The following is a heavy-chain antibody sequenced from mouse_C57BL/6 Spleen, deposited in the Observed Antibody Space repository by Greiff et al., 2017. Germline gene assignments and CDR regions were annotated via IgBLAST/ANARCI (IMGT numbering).Heavy chain of an antibody. J-gene: IGHJ4*01. CDR1: GYTFTDYY. CDR2: IYPGSGNT. CDR3: ARRPYYYGSSYDAMDY. V-gene: IGHV1-84*01. D-gene: IGHD1-1*01. Sequence: QVQLQQSGPELVKPGASVKISCKASGYTFTDYYINWVKQRPGQGLEWIGWIYPGSGNTKYNEKFKGKATLTVDTSSSTAYMQLSSLTSEDSAVYFCARRPYYYGSSYDAMDYWGQGTSVTVSS.